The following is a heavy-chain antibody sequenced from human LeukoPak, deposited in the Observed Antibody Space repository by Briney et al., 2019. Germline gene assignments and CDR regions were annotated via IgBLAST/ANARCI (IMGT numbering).Heavy chain of an antibody. CDR3: ARLSPYLGSGSSAFPDDY. CDR2: FCYSGNA. J-gene: IGHJ4*02. D-gene: IGHD3-10*01. CDR1: GGSISTCRYY. V-gene: IGHV4-39*01. Sequence: SETLSLTCTVAGGSISTCRYYWGWIRQPPGKGLEWIGNFCYSGNAYYNPSLKSRVTMSVDTSKKQFSLNLTSVTAADTAVYYCARLSPYLGSGSSAFPDDYWGQGTLVTVFS.